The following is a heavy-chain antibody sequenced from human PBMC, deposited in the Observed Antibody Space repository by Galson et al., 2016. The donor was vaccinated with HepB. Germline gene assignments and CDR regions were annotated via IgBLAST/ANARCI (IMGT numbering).Heavy chain of an antibody. CDR3: ARMVPLYSDGWYVRGDGWFDP. CDR1: GFTFSHYF. D-gene: IGHD6-19*01. J-gene: IGHJ5*02. V-gene: IGHV3-11*01. CDR2: IGGSADSR. Sequence: SLRLSCAASGFTFSHYFVSWIRQAPGKGLEWVSYIGGSADSRHYADSVKGRFTISRDNAKNSLYLQMNSLRAEDTAVYYCARMVPLYSDGWYVRGDGWFDPWGQGTLVTVSS.